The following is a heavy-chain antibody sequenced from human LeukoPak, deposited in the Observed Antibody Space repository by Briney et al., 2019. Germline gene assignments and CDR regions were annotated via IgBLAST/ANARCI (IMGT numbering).Heavy chain of an antibody. J-gene: IGHJ3*02. V-gene: IGHV4-39*01. CDR3: GSFDI. Sequence: PSETLSLTCTVSGGSISSSSYHWGWIRQPPGKGPEWIGSIYYSGSTYYNPSLKSRVTISVDTSKNQFSLKPSSVTAADTAVYYCGSFDIWGQGTMVTVSS. CDR1: GGSISSSSYH. CDR2: IYYSGST.